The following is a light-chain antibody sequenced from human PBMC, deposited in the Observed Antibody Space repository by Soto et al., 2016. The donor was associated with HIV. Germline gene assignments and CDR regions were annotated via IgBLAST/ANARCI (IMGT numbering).Light chain of an antibody. Sequence: DIQVTQSPSSVSASVGDRVTITCRASRRISSWLAWYQQKPGKPPNLLIYKASNLQNGVPSRFSGSGSGTEFTLSINSLQPDDFATYYCQQFGNKPYTFGQGTKLEIK. V-gene: IGKV1-5*03. CDR2: KAS. CDR1: RRISSW. J-gene: IGKJ2*01. CDR3: QQFGNKPYT.